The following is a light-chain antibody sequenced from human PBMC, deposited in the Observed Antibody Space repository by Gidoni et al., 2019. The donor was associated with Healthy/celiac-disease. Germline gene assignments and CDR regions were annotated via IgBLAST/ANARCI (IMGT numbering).Light chain of an antibody. V-gene: IGLV3-25*02. J-gene: IGLJ2*01. CDR2: KDS. CDR1: ALLKQY. Sequence: SYDLTQPPSLSVSPGQTARITCSGDALLKQYAYWYQQKPGQAPVLVRYKDSERPSGIPERFSGSSSGTTVTLTISGVQAEDEADYYCQSADSSGTYPVFGGGTKLTVL. CDR3: QSADSSGTYPV.